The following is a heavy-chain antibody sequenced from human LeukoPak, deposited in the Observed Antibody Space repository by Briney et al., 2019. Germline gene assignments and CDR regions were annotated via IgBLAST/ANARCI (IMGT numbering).Heavy chain of an antibody. CDR1: EFTFSSYA. V-gene: IGHV3-30*04. CDR3: ARGARGSGWRVFDI. Sequence: GGSLRLSCAASEFTFSSYAMHWVRQAPGKGLEWVALISYDGSNKYYADSVKGRFTISRDNSKNTLYLQLNSLRTEDTAAYFCARGARGSGWRVFDIWGQGTMVTVSS. CDR2: ISYDGSNK. J-gene: IGHJ3*02. D-gene: IGHD6-19*01.